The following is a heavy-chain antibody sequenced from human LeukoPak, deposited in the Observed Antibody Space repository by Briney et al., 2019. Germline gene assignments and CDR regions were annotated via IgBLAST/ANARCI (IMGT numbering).Heavy chain of an antibody. D-gene: IGHD6-19*01. V-gene: IGHV4-34*01. CDR2: IYHSGST. CDR1: GGSFSGYY. CDR3: ARVGWYSSGWYYFDY. J-gene: IGHJ4*02. Sequence: SETLSLTCAVYGGSFSGYYWSWIRQPPGKGLEWIGSIYHSGSTYYNPSLKSRVTISVDTSKNQFSLKLSSVTAADTAVYYCARVGWYSSGWYYFDYWGQGTLVTVSS.